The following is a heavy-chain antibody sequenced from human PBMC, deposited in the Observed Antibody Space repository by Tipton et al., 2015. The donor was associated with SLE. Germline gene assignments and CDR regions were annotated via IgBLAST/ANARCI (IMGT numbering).Heavy chain of an antibody. J-gene: IGHJ4*02. Sequence: TLSLTCAVYGGSFSGYHWSWVRQPPGKGLEWLGEVHLVGSTNYNPSLKSRVNISLDTSKNQFFLKLNSVTAADTAQYYCARQGFEVWGQGTLVTV. CDR3: ARQGFEV. CDR1: GGSFSGYH. V-gene: IGHV4-34*01. CDR2: VHLVGST.